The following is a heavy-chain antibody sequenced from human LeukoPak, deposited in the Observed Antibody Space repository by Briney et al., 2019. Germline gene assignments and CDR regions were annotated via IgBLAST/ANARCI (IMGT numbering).Heavy chain of an antibody. CDR2: ISYDGSNK. CDR1: GFTFSSYA. D-gene: IGHD1-26*01. CDR3: ARVEWELLSLDY. Sequence: GGSLRLSCAASGFTFSSYAMHWVRQAPGKGLEWVAVISYDGSNKYYADSVKGRFTIPRDNSKNTLYLQMNSLRAEDTAVYYCARVEWELLSLDYWGQGTLVTVSS. V-gene: IGHV3-30*04. J-gene: IGHJ4*02.